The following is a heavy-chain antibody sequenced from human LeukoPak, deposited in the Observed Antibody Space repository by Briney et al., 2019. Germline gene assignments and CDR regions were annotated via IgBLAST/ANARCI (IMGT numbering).Heavy chain of an antibody. Sequence: SETLSLTCAVSGGSISSGDYYCSWIRQPPGKGLEWIGYIYYSGSTYYNPSLKSRVTISVDTSKNQFSLKLSSVTAADTAAYYCALCRRSVEMATPIDYWGQGTLVTVSS. J-gene: IGHJ4*02. V-gene: IGHV4-30-4*01. D-gene: IGHD5-24*01. CDR3: ALCRRSVEMATPIDY. CDR2: IYYSGST. CDR1: GGSISSGDYY.